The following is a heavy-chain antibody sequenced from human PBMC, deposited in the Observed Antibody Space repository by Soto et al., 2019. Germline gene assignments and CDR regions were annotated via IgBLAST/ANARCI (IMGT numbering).Heavy chain of an antibody. Sequence: SETLSLTCTVSGGSISSYYWSWIRKPPGKGLEWIGYMYNTGSTVYNPSFKSRVTISVDTSKNQFSLKLNSVTAADTAVYYCARDLWGYCGTDCYPLDVWGQGTTVT. D-gene: IGHD2-21*02. V-gene: IGHV4-59*01. CDR2: MYNTGST. J-gene: IGHJ6*02. CDR1: GGSISSYY. CDR3: ARDLWGYCGTDCYPLDV.